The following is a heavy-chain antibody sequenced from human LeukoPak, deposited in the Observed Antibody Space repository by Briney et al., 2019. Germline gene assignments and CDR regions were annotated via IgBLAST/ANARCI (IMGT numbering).Heavy chain of an antibody. V-gene: IGHV3-21*01. CDR3: ARDLDGERESFYYMDV. CDR2: ISSSSSYI. D-gene: IGHD1-1*01. Sequence: GGSLRLSCAASGFTFSSYSMNWVRQAPGKGLEWVSSISSSSSYIYYADSVKGRSTISRDNAKNSLYLQMNSLRAEDTAVYYCARDLDGERESFYYMDVWGKGTTVTVSS. CDR1: GFTFSSYS. J-gene: IGHJ6*03.